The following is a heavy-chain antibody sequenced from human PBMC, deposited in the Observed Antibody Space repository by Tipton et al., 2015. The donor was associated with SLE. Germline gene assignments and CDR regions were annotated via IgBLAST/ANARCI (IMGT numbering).Heavy chain of an antibody. J-gene: IGHJ4*02. CDR3: ARTYYHFDY. D-gene: IGHD3-22*01. CDR2: IYNSGST. CDR1: GGSISSSSYY. V-gene: IGHV4-39*01. Sequence: TLSLTCTVSGGSISSSSYYWGWIRQPPGKGLEWIGSIYNSGSTYYNASLKSRVTISVDTPKNQFSLKLTSLTAADTAVYYCARTYYHFDYWGQGTLVTVSS.